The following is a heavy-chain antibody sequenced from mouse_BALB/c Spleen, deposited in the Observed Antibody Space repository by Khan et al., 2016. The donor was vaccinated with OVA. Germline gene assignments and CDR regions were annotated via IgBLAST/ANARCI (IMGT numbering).Heavy chain of an antibody. D-gene: IGHD1-1*01. CDR1: GYTFTDYS. CDR2: INTETGEP. J-gene: IGHJ3*01. V-gene: IGHV9-2-1*01. Sequence: QIQLVQSGPELKKPGETVKISCKASGYTFTDYSMHWVKQASGKGLKWMGWINTETGEPTYADDFKGRFAFSLETSASTAYLQINNLKNEDTATXFGARNFLYYYGRSPFAYWGQGTLVTVSA. CDR3: ARNFLYYYGRSPFAY.